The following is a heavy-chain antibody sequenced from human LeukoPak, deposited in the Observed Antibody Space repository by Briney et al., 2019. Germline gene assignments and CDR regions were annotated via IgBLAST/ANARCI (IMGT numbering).Heavy chain of an antibody. D-gene: IGHD1-26*01. CDR1: GFTFSDYY. J-gene: IGHJ4*02. Sequence: GGSLRLSCAASGFTFSDYYMSWVRQAPGKGLEWVSSISDSGGNTYYADSVKGRFTISRDNSKNTLYLQMNSLRVEDTAIYYCAKDGAQVGVTFDYWDQGTLVTVSS. CDR2: ISDSGGNT. V-gene: IGHV3-23*01. CDR3: AKDGAQVGVTFDY.